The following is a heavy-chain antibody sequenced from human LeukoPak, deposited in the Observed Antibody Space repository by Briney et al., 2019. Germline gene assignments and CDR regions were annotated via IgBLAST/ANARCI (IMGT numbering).Heavy chain of an antibody. J-gene: IGHJ6*02. CDR2: IIPILGIA. D-gene: IGHD3-22*01. Sequence: ASVKVSCKASGGTFSSYAISWVRQAPGQGLEWMGRIIPILGIANYAQKFQGRVTITADKSTSTAYMELSSLRSEDTAVYYCARHSSGYYGGCYYGMDVWGQGTTVTVSS. V-gene: IGHV1-69*04. CDR3: ARHSSGYYGGCYYGMDV. CDR1: GGTFSSYA.